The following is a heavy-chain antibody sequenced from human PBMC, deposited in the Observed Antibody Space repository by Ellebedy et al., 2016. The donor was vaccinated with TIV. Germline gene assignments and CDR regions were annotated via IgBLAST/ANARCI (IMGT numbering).Heavy chain of an antibody. Sequence: GGSLRLSCEASGFTLSDNWMTWVRQAPGKGLEWVASIKEDGSEKYYVDSVKGRFTISRDNAKNSLYLQMNSLRAEDTAVYYCARDRGSGWYRYWGQGTLVTVSS. CDR1: GFTLSDNW. CDR3: ARDRGSGWYRY. V-gene: IGHV3-7*03. J-gene: IGHJ4*02. CDR2: IKEDGSEK. D-gene: IGHD6-19*01.